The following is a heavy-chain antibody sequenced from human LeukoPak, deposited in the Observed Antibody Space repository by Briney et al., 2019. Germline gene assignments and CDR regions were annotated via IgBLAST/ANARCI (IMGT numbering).Heavy chain of an antibody. D-gene: IGHD6-19*01. Sequence: SQTLSLTCAISGDSVSSNSAAWNWIRQSPSRGLEWLGRTYYRPKWYNDCAVSVKSRITINPDTSKNQFSLQLNSVTPEDTAVYYCARDSRRIAVAGTFDYWGQGTLVTVSS. V-gene: IGHV6-1*01. CDR3: ARDSRRIAVAGTFDY. CDR2: TYYRPKWYN. CDR1: GDSVSSNSAA. J-gene: IGHJ4*02.